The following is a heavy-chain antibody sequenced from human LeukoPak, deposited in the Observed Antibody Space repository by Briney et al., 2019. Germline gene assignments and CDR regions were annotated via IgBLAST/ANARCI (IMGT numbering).Heavy chain of an antibody. CDR2: LHVSGNT. CDR3: ARDPLRSSFDS. V-gene: IGHV4-4*07. D-gene: IGHD1-26*01. CDR1: GGSIENNH. J-gene: IGHJ4*02. Sequence: SETLSLTCAVSGGSIENNHWAWIRLPAGKGLEWIGRLHVSGNTNFNPSLKSRVTISVDTSKNQFSLRMTSMTAADTAVYFCARDPLRSSFDSWGQGILVTVAP.